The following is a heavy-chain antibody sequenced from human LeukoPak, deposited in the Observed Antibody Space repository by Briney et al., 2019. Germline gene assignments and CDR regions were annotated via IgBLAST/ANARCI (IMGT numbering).Heavy chain of an antibody. Sequence: SETLSLTCTVSGGSIGTYYWSWIRQPPGKGLEWIGYIHYSGSTNSNPSLKSRVTTSVDTSKNQFSLKLSSVTAADTAVYYCARRSSAAGGHAFDIWGQGTMLTVSS. CDR2: IHYSGST. J-gene: IGHJ3*02. CDR3: ARRSSAAGGHAFDI. D-gene: IGHD4-23*01. CDR1: GGSIGTYY. V-gene: IGHV4-59*01.